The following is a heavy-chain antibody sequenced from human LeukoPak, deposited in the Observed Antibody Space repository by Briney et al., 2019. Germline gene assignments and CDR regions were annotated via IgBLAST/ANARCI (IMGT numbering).Heavy chain of an antibody. V-gene: IGHV3-7*01. Sequence: GRSLRLSCTASGFTFNTYGMHWVRQAPGKGLEWVANIKQDGSEKYYVDSVKGRFTISRDNAKNSLYLQMNSLRAEDTAVYYCARDLPYDFWSGYYSIYNWFDPWGQGTLVTVSS. J-gene: IGHJ5*02. CDR3: ARDLPYDFWSGYYSIYNWFDP. CDR2: IKQDGSEK. CDR1: GFTFNTYG. D-gene: IGHD3-3*01.